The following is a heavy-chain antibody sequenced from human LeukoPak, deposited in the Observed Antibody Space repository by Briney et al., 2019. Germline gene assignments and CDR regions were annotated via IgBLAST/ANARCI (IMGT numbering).Heavy chain of an antibody. V-gene: IGHV3-23*01. Sequence: GGSLRLSCAASGFTFSNAWMSWVRQAPGKGLEWVSAISGSGGTPYYADSVKGRFTISRDNSKNTLYLQMNSLRAEDTAVYFCAKDPLRYFDWENYFDYWGQGTLVTVSS. D-gene: IGHD3-9*01. CDR1: GFTFSNAW. CDR3: AKDPLRYFDWENYFDY. CDR2: ISGSGGTP. J-gene: IGHJ4*02.